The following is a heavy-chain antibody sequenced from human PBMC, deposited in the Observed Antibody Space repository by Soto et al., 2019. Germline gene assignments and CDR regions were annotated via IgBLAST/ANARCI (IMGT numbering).Heavy chain of an antibody. J-gene: IGHJ4*02. CDR3: AKNLGYSSSWFKFDY. CDR2: ISGSGGST. CDR1: GFTFSSYA. D-gene: IGHD6-13*01. Sequence: VQLLESGGGLVQPGGSLRLSCAASGFTFSSYAMSWVRQAPGKGLEWVSAISGSGGSTYYADSVKGRFTISRDNSKNTLYLQMNSLRAEDTAVYYFAKNLGYSSSWFKFDYWGQGTLVTVSS. V-gene: IGHV3-23*01.